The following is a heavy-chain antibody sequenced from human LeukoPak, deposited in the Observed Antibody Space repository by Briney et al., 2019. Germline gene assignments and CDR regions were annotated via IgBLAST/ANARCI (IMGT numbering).Heavy chain of an antibody. CDR2: IKSDGSVT. D-gene: IGHD1-14*01. V-gene: IGHV3-74*01. CDR1: GFTFSSYW. J-gene: IGHJ4*02. Sequence: GGSLRLSCAASGFTFSSYWMHWVRRAPGEGLVWVSRIKSDGSVTWYADSVKGRFTISKDNAKNMLYLQMNSLRDEDTAVYFCARDHDAVGTTIDHWGQGTLVTVSS. CDR3: ARDHDAVGTTIDH.